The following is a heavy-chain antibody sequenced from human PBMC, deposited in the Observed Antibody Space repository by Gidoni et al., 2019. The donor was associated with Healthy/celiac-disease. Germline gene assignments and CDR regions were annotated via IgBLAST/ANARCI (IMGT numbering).Heavy chain of an antibody. CDR3: AREWYYDSSWDY. V-gene: IGHV4-61*02. Sequence: QVQLQESGPGLVKPSQTLSLTCTVPGGSISSGSYYWSWIRQPAGKGLEWIGRIYTSGSTNYNPSLKSRVTISVDTSKNQFSLKLSSVTAADTAVYYCAREWYYDSSWDYWGQGTLVTVSS. J-gene: IGHJ4*02. D-gene: IGHD3-22*01. CDR2: IYTSGST. CDR1: GGSISSGSYY.